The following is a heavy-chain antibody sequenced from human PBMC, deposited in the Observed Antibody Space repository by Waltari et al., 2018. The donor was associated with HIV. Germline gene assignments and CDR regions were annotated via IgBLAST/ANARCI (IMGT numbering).Heavy chain of an antibody. CDR1: GYIFTDYY. D-gene: IGHD3-10*01. CDR3: ARERLDPTRHNTLVGSPGDY. J-gene: IGHJ4*02. V-gene: IGHV1-2*06. CDR2: SNAKRAAT. Sequence: QVQLEQSGAEVKKPGASVKVSCKTSGYIFTDYYLHWLRKAPGQGLEWVERSNAKRAATTDAHNFPGGVPLTSSTSSNTTYMDLRRLKSDDTAVYYGARERLDPTRHNTLVGSPGDYWGQGTQVIVSS.